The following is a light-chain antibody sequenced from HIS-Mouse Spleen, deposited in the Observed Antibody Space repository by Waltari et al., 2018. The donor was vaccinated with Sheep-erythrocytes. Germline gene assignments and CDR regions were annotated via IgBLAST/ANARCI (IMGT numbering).Light chain of an antibody. CDR2: DVS. V-gene: IGLV2-11*02. CDR3: CSYAGSYNHV. CDR1: SSYVAGYHY. J-gene: IGLJ1*01. Sequence: QSALTLPRSVSGSPGQRVTISCTGTSSYVAGYHYVSWYQQHPGTAPKLMIYDVSKRPSGVPDRFSGSKSGNTASLTISGLQAEDEADYYCCSYAGSYNHVFATGTKVTVL.